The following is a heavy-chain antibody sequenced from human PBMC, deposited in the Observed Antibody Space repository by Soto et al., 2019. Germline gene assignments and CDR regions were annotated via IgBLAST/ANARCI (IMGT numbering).Heavy chain of an antibody. D-gene: IGHD6-19*01. CDR2: IYSGGST. CDR1: GFTVSSNY. V-gene: IGHV3-53*02. Sequence: EVQLVETGGGLIQPGGSLRLSCAASGFTVSSNYMSWVRQAPGKGLEWVSVIYSGGSTYYADSVKGRFTISRDNSKNTLYLQMNSLRAEDTAVYYCARVKVDGLYYYYYGMDVWGQGTTVTVSS. CDR3: ARVKVDGLYYYYYGMDV. J-gene: IGHJ6*02.